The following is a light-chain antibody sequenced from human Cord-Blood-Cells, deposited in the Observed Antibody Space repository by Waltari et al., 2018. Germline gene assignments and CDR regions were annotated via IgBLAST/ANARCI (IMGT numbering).Light chain of an antibody. J-gene: IGKJ4*01. CDR1: QSVSSN. CDR3: QQYNNWLT. Sequence: EIVMTQSPANLSVSPGQRATLSRRASQSVSSNVAWYQQKPGQAPWLLIYGASTRAPGIPAWFSGSGSGTECTLTISSLQSEDFAVYYCQQYNNWLTFGGGTKVEIK. CDR2: GAS. V-gene: IGKV3-15*01.